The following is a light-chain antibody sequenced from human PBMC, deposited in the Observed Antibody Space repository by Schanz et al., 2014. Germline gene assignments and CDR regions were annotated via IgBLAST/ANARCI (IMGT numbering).Light chain of an antibody. CDR1: QSVSSN. CDR2: GAS. CDR3: QQYSASPTWT. Sequence: EIVMTQSPATLSVSPGERATLACRASQSVSSNLAWYQQKPGQAPRLLIYGASTRATGIPARFSGSGSGTDFTLTISSLEPEDFAVYYCQQYSASPTWTFGQGTKVEIK. J-gene: IGKJ1*01. V-gene: IGKV3D-15*02.